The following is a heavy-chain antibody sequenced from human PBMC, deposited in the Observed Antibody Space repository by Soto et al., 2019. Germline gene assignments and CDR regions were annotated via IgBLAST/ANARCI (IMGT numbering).Heavy chain of an antibody. J-gene: IGHJ6*02. V-gene: IGHV3-74*01. CDR3: AGGMARLDV. Sequence: EVQLVESGVGLVQPGGSLRLSCAASGLSFNIYWMHWVRQVPGQGLVWLARINSDGSHTIYVDSVKGRFTISRDNAKNTVFLQMDSLRDEDRGVYYCAGGMARLDVWGQGTTVTVSS. CDR1: GLSFNIYW. CDR2: INSDGSHT.